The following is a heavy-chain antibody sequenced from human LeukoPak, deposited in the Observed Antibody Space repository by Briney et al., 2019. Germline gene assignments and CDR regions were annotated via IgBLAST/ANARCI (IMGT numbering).Heavy chain of an antibody. CDR3: ARDRVTMVQGVVPNWFDP. Sequence: GGSLRLSCAASGFTFSSYGMHWVRQAPGKGLEWVAVIWYDGSNKYYADSVKGRFTISRDNSKNTLYLQMNSLRAEDTAVYYCARDRVTMVQGVVPNWFDPWGQGTLVTVSS. CDR2: IWYDGSNK. J-gene: IGHJ5*02. D-gene: IGHD3-10*01. V-gene: IGHV3-33*01. CDR1: GFTFSSYG.